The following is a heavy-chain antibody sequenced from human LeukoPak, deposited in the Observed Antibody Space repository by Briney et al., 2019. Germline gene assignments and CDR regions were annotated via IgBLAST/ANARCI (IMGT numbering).Heavy chain of an antibody. CDR3: ASRWELQY. CDR2: ISSSSTI. Sequence: GGSLRLSCAASGFTFSSYWMSWVRQAPGKGLEWVSYISSSSTIYYADSVKGRLTISRDNAKNSLYLQMNSLRAEDTAVYYCASRWELQYWGQGTLVTVSS. J-gene: IGHJ4*02. D-gene: IGHD1-26*01. CDR1: GFTFSSYW. V-gene: IGHV3-48*01.